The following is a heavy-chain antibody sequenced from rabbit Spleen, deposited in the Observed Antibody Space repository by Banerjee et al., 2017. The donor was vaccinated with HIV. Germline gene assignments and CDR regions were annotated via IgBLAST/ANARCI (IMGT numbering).Heavy chain of an antibody. CDR2: IYTPIIDTT. Sequence: QEQLVESGGGLVQPGASLTLTCKASGFSFSSGYDMCWVRQAPGKGLEWSACIYTPIIDTTYYASWAKGRFTISKTSSTTVTLEMTSLTVADTATYFCAAYNYDHYGAFNLWGPGTLVTVS. CDR1: GFSFSSGYD. V-gene: IGHV1S45*01. CDR3: AAYNYDHYGAFNL. J-gene: IGHJ4*01. D-gene: IGHD2-1*01.